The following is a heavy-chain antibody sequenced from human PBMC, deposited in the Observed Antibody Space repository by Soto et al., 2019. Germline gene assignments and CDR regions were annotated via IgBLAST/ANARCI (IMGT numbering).Heavy chain of an antibody. D-gene: IGHD2-2*01. J-gene: IGHJ5*02. Sequence: TSETLSLTCTVSGGSISSYYWSWIRQPPRKGLEWIGYIYYIGSTNYNPSLKSRVTISVDTSKNQFSLKLSSVTAADTAVYYCARGLRRQLLNWFDPWGQGTLVTVSS. CDR3: ARGLRRQLLNWFDP. CDR1: GGSISSYY. CDR2: IYYIGST. V-gene: IGHV4-59*01.